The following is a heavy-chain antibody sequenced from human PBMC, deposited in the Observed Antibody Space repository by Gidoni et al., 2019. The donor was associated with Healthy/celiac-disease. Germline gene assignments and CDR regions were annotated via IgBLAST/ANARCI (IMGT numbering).Heavy chain of an antibody. Sequence: QVQLVQSGAEVKKPGSSVKVSCKASGGTFSSYALGWVRQAPGPGLVWMGGIIPIVGTANYAQKFQGRVTITADESTSTAYMELSSLRSEDTAVYYCARVCSSKDYYYYYGMDVWGQGTTVTVSS. CDR2: IIPIVGTA. V-gene: IGHV1-69*01. CDR1: GGTFSSYA. CDR3: ARVCSSKDYYYYYGMDV. J-gene: IGHJ6*02. D-gene: IGHD2-2*01.